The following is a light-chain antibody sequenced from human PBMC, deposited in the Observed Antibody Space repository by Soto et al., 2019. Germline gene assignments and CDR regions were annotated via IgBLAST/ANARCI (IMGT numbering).Light chain of an antibody. CDR3: HKYSSSPVT. Sequence: EIVLAQSPGTLSLSPGERATLSCRASQRVSNTYLAWYQQKPGQAPRLIIYGVSSRATGIPDRFSGSGSGTDFTLTISRLEPEDFAVYYCHKYSSSPVTFGGGTKVDIK. V-gene: IGKV3-20*01. CDR1: QRVSNTY. J-gene: IGKJ4*02. CDR2: GVS.